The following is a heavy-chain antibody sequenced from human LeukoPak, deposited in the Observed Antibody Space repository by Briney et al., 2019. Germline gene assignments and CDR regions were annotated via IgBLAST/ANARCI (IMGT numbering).Heavy chain of an antibody. V-gene: IGHV3-30*02. CDR3: VQDTPGYGGDDFVH. Sequence: GGSLRLSCAASGFTFSHYAMPWVRQAPGKGLEWVGFIRHDGINKFYADSMKGRFAISRDNFKNTLYLQLSSLRAEDTAVYYFVQDTPGYGGDDFVHWGQGTLVTVSS. D-gene: IGHD3-16*01. CDR2: IRHDGINK. J-gene: IGHJ4*02. CDR1: GFTFSHYA.